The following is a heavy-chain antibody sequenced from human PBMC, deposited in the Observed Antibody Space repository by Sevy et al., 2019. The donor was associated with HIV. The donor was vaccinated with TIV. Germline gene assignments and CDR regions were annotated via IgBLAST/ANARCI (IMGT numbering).Heavy chain of an antibody. CDR2: INPNGGGT. Sequence: ASVKVSCKASGYTFTGYYMHWVRQAPGQGLEWMGRINPNGGGTNYAQKFQGRVTMTRDTSISTAYMELSRLRSDDTAVYYCARMRGDYYGSGSNWFDPWGQGTLVTVSS. D-gene: IGHD3-10*01. J-gene: IGHJ5*02. V-gene: IGHV1-2*06. CDR1: GYTFTGYY. CDR3: ARMRGDYYGSGSNWFDP.